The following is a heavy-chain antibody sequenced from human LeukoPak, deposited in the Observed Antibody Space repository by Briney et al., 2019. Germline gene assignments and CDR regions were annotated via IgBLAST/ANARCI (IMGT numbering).Heavy chain of an antibody. Sequence: ASVKVSCKASGYTFTSYYMHWVRQAPGQGLEWMGIINPSGGSTSYAQKFQGRVTMTRDTSTSTVYMELSSLRSEDTAVYYCARDQAFGYSGYFPPGSSSGASYYFDYWGQGTLVTVSS. CDR2: INPSGGST. D-gene: IGHD5-12*01. CDR3: ARDQAFGYSGYFPPGSSSGASYYFDY. CDR1: GYTFTSYY. J-gene: IGHJ4*02. V-gene: IGHV1-46*01.